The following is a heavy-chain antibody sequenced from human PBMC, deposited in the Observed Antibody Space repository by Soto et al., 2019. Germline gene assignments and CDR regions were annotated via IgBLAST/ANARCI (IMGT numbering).Heavy chain of an antibody. D-gene: IGHD3-22*01. Sequence: SESLSLTCTVSGGSISSGDYYWSWIRQPPGKGLEWIGYIYYSGSTYYNPSLKSRVTISVDTSKNQFSLKLSSVTAADTAVYYCARGGDLDDSSGYYYGYWGQGTLVTVSS. CDR2: IYYSGST. V-gene: IGHV4-30-4*01. J-gene: IGHJ4*02. CDR1: GGSISSGDYY. CDR3: ARGGDLDDSSGYYYGY.